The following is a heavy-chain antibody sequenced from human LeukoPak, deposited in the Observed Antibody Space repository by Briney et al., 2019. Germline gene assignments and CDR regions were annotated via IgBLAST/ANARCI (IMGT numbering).Heavy chain of an antibody. V-gene: IGHV1-2*02. CDR2: INPNSGGT. J-gene: IGHJ6*03. CDR1: GYTFTGYY. CDR3: AREPVYCTNGVCYSYYMDV. D-gene: IGHD2-8*01. Sequence: ASVKASCKASGYTFTGYYMHWVRQAPGQGLEWMGWINPNSGGTNYAQKFQGRVTMTRDTSISTAYMELSRLRSDDTAVYYCAREPVYCTNGVCYSYYMDVWGKGTTVTVSS.